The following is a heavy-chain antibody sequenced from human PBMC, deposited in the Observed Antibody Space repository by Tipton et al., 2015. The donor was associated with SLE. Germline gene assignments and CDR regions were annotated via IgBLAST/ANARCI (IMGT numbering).Heavy chain of an antibody. CDR1: GYTFTSYW. CDR3: ARTRSASGFDV. D-gene: IGHD6-19*01. Sequence: VQLVQSGVEVKKPGESLKISCEASGYTFTSYWIAWVRQMPGKGLEYMGIIYPGDSDTQYSPAIQGQVTISVDKSSRTAYVQWTSLKASDTAMYYCARTRSASGFDVWGQGTMVTVSS. V-gene: IGHV5-51*03. CDR2: IYPGDSDT. J-gene: IGHJ3*01.